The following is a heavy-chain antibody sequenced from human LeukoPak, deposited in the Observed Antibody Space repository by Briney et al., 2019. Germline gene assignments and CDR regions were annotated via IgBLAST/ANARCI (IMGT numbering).Heavy chain of an antibody. CDR3: ARSYSGTSPGGDDY. V-gene: IGHV4-34*01. D-gene: IGHD1-26*01. CDR2: INHSGST. CDR1: GGSFSGYY. J-gene: IGHJ4*02. Sequence: PSETQSLTCAVYGGSFSGYYWSWIRQPPGKGLEWIGEINHSGSTNYNPSLKSRVTISVDTSKNQFSLKLSSVTAADTAVYYCARSYSGTSPGGDDYWGQGTLVTVSS.